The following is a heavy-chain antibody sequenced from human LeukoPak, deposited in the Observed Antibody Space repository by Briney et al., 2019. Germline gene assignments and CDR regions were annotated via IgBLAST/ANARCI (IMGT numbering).Heavy chain of an antibody. V-gene: IGHV3-30*04. CDR3: ARPFSGGYCSGGSCSEIDY. Sequence: PGGSLRLSCAASGFTFSSYAMHWVRQAPGKGLEWVAVISYDGSNKYYADSVKGRFTISRDNSKNTLYLQMNNLRAEDTAVYYCARPFSGGYCSGGSCSEIDYWGQGTLVTVSS. D-gene: IGHD2-15*01. J-gene: IGHJ4*02. CDR2: ISYDGSNK. CDR1: GFTFSSYA.